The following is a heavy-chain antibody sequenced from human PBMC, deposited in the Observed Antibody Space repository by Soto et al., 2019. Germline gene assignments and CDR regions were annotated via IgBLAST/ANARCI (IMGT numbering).Heavy chain of an antibody. Sequence: QVQLLESGPGLVKPSETLSLICNVSGAAVGSFYWSWIRQSAGKGLEWIGRVYSTGGVVYNPALEGGVTISLARYNTHFSLEIKSVTAADTAVYFCTRDLSGTGLDVWGRGTTVSVSS. V-gene: IGHV4-4*07. CDR1: GAAVGSFY. D-gene: IGHD1-26*01. J-gene: IGHJ6*02. CDR2: VYSTGGV. CDR3: TRDLSGTGLDV.